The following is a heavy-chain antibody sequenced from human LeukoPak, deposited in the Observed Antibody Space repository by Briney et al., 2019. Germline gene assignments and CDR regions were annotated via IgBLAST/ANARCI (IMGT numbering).Heavy chain of an antibody. CDR1: GGSFSGYY. D-gene: IGHD5-24*01. V-gene: IGHV4-34*01. CDR2: INHSGST. CDR3: ARTTLEMATGYFDY. J-gene: IGHJ4*02. Sequence: ASETLSLTCAVYGGSFSGYYWSWIRQPPGKGLEWIGEINHSGSTNYNPSLKSRVTISVDTSKNQFSLKLSSVTAADTAVYYCARTTLEMATGYFDYWGQGTLVTVSS.